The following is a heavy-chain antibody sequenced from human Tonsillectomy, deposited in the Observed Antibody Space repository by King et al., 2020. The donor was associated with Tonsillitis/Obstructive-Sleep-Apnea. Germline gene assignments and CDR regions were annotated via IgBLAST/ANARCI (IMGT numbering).Heavy chain of an antibody. V-gene: IGHV3-23*04. CDR2: ISCPGGNK. CDR3: SKAPYGRSF. CDR1: GFTFTDYV. Sequence: VQLVESGGGLVQPGGSLRLSCAASGFTFTDYVMSWVRQAPGKGLEWVSGISCPGGNKFYAGSVKGRFTISRDNPKNTLYLQMDSLRVDDTAIYYCSKAPYGRSFWGQGTLVTVSS. D-gene: IGHD4-17*01. J-gene: IGHJ4*02.